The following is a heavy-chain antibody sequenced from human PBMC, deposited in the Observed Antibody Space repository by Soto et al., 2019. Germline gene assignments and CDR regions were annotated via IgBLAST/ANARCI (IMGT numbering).Heavy chain of an antibody. CDR1: GGSISSGGYY. CDR3: ARDRGGGSSWYS. CDR2: IYYSGST. Sequence: QVQLQESGPGLVKPSQTLSLTCTVSGGSISSGGYYWSWIRQHPGKGLEWIGYIYYSGSTYYNPSLKTRVTISVDTSKNQFSLKLSSGTAADTAVYYCARDRGGGSSWYSWGQGTLVTVSS. J-gene: IGHJ4*02. V-gene: IGHV4-31*03. D-gene: IGHD2-15*01.